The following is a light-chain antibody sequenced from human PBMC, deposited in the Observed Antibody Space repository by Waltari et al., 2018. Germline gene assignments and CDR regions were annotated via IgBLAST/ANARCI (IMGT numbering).Light chain of an antibody. CDR3: QQYYSTPQT. CDR2: WAS. CDR1: QSILFRSTNKNY. V-gene: IGKV4-1*01. J-gene: IGKJ1*01. Sequence: DIVMTQSPDSLAVSLGERATINCKSSQSILFRSTNKNYLAWYQQKSGQPPKLLIYWASTRESGVPDRFSGSGSGTDFTLTISRLQAEDVAVYYCQQYYSTPQTFGQGAKVEMK.